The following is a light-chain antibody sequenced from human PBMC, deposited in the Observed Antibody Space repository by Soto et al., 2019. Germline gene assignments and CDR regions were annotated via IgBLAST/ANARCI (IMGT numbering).Light chain of an antibody. J-gene: IGLJ1*01. CDR3: CSYTSSTSYV. Sequence: ALTQPASVSGSPGQSITISCTGTSSDVGGYNFVSWYQQHPGKAPKLMIYDVSTRPSGVSNRFSGSKSGTTASLTISGLQAEDEADYYCCSYTSSTSYVFGTGTKLTVL. CDR1: SSDVGGYNF. V-gene: IGLV2-14*01. CDR2: DVS.